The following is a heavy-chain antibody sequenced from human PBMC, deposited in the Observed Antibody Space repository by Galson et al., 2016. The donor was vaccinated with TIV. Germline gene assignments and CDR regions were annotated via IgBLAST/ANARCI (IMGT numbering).Heavy chain of an antibody. CDR1: GFSVSDNY. V-gene: IGHV3-66*03. CDR2: FSNSDYT. J-gene: IGHJ6*02. Sequence: SLRLSCAASGFSVSDNYINWVRQAPGKGLEWVSIFSNSDYTNYADSVKGRFTISRDNSKNTLYLQMNSLRTDDTAIYYCTRERRFCGNNCYLSYYYGMDVWGQGTTVTVSS. CDR3: TRERRFCGNNCYLSYYYGMDV. D-gene: IGHD2-21*01.